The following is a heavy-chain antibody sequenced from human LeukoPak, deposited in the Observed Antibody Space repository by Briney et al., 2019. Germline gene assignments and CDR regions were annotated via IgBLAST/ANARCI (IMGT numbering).Heavy chain of an antibody. CDR1: GFSFRNYG. D-gene: IGHD6-19*01. Sequence: GGSLRLSCAASGFSFRNYGMHWVRQAPGKGLEWVAVISYDGSNKYYADSVKGRFTISRDNSKNTLYLQMNSLRAEDTAVYYCARGNSSGWYAPFDYWGQGTLVTVSS. CDR3: ARGNSSGWYAPFDY. CDR2: ISYDGSNK. V-gene: IGHV3-30-3*01. J-gene: IGHJ4*02.